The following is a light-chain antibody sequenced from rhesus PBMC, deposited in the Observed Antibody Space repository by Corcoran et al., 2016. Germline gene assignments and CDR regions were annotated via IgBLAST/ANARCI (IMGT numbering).Light chain of an antibody. J-gene: IGKJ1*01. CDR3: QQYNSVPRT. Sequence: DIQMTQSPSSLSASVGDRVTITCRASQGIAGWLAWYQQKPGKAPTLLVYQASNLQNGVPTRFSGSGDGADFTLTIISLQPEDLATYYCQQYNSVPRTFGQGTRVEVK. CDR1: QGIAGW. V-gene: IGKV1-21*01. CDR2: QAS.